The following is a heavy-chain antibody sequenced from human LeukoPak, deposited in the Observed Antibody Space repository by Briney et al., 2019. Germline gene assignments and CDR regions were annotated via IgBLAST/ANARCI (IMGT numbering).Heavy chain of an antibody. V-gene: IGHV3-48*04. CDR1: GFTFSSYA. CDR2: IKYDSSTI. J-gene: IGHJ3*02. Sequence: GGSLRLSCAASGFTFSSYAMSWVRQAPGKGLEWVSYIKYDSSTIYYGDSVKGRLTISRDNVKNSLYLQVSSLRAEDTAVYYCVRDGREGFDIWGHGTLVIVSS. CDR3: VRDGREGFDI. D-gene: IGHD5-24*01.